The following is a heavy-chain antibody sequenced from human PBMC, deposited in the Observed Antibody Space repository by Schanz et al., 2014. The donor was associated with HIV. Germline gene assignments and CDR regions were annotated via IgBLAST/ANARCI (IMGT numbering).Heavy chain of an antibody. J-gene: IGHJ6*02. CDR1: GYTFTDYF. V-gene: IGHV1-2*02. CDR3: AREPSFSGLDV. D-gene: IGHD6-6*01. Sequence: QVQLVQSGAEVKKPGASVKVSCKASGYTFTDYFMHWVRQAPGQGLEWMGWINPDNAGTNYAQKFQGRVTMTRDTSISTAFMELSRLRSDDTAVYYCAREPSFSGLDVWGQGTTVTVSS. CDR2: INPDNAGT.